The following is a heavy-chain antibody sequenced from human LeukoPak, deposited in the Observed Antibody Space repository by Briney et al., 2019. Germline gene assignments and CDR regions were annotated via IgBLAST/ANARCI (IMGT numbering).Heavy chain of an antibody. CDR3: ARARSDVWGSYYVY. V-gene: IGHV3-48*04. Sequence: PGGSLRLSCAASGFTFSSYGMTWVRQAPGKGLEWVSYISSSSSTIYYADSVKGRFTISRDNAKNSLYLQMNSLRAEDTAVYYCARARSDVWGSYYVYWGQGTLVTVSS. J-gene: IGHJ4*02. CDR2: ISSSSSTI. CDR1: GFTFSSYG. D-gene: IGHD3-16*01.